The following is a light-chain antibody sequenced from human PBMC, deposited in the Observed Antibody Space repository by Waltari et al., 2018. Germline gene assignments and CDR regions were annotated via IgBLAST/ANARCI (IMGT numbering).Light chain of an antibody. CDR3: QQRRNWPLT. J-gene: IGKJ4*01. CDR1: QSIHNY. V-gene: IGKV3-11*01. Sequence: DIVLTQFPATLSLSPGERATLSCRASQSIHNYLAWYQQKPGQAPRLLIYDTSNRATGISARFSGSGFGTDFTLTISSLEPEDFAVYYCQQRRNWPLTFGGGTKVEIK. CDR2: DTS.